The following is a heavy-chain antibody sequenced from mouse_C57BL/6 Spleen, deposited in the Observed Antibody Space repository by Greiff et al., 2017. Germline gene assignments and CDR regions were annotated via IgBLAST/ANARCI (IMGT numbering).Heavy chain of an antibody. D-gene: IGHD2-10*01. CDR3: DRRGSGPTFDV. CDR2: ISSGSSTI. J-gene: IGHJ2*01. Sequence: EVQGVESGGGLVKPGGSLKLSCAASGFTFSDYGMHWVRQAPEKGLEWVAYISSGSSTIYYADTVKGRFTIPRANAKNTLFLQNTRLRSEETAVYYCDRRGSGPTFDVWGPGTTLTVSS. CDR1: GFTFSDYG. V-gene: IGHV5-17*01.